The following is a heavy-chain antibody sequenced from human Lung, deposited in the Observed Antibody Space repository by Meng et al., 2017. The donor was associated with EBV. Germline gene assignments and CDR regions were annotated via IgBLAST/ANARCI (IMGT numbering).Heavy chain of an antibody. Sequence: RQQPGPGQVNPSETRSLTCTVSGGSISSSSYYWAWIRQPPGEGLEWIGSVVYSGTTYYTSSLKSRVSISVDTSKNQFSLKLSSVTAADTAVYYCARHHHSPTFDYWGQGTLVTVSS. CDR2: VVYSGTT. J-gene: IGHJ4*02. V-gene: IGHV4-39*01. D-gene: IGHD1-14*01. CDR3: ARHHHSPTFDY. CDR1: GGSISSSSYY.